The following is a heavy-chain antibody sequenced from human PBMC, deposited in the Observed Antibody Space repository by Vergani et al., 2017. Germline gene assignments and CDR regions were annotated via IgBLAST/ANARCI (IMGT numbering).Heavy chain of an antibody. V-gene: IGHV3-21*06. CDR2: ISSRSTYI. Sequence: EVQLVESGGGLVKPGGSLRLSCAASGFTFSSYSMNWVRQAPGKGLEWVSSISSRSTYIYYADSVKGRFTLSRDNAKNSLYLQMNSLRAEDTAVYYCARDGGYSYGFPFDSWGQGTLVTVSS. CDR1: GFTFSSYS. J-gene: IGHJ4*02. CDR3: ARDGGYSYGFPFDS. D-gene: IGHD5-18*01.